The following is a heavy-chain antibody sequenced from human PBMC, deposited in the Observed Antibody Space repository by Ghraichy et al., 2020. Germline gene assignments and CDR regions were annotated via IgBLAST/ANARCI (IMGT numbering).Heavy chain of an antibody. CDR2: IYYSGST. CDR1: GGSISSSSYY. J-gene: IGHJ5*02. D-gene: IGHD3-22*01. Sequence: SETLSLTCTVSGGSISSSSYYWGWIRQPPGKGLGWIGSIYYSGSTYYNPSLKSRVTISVDTSKNQFSLKLSSVTAADTAVYYCARHRHNYYDSSGYYLNWFDPWGQGTLVTVSS. V-gene: IGHV4-39*01. CDR3: ARHRHNYYDSSGYYLNWFDP.